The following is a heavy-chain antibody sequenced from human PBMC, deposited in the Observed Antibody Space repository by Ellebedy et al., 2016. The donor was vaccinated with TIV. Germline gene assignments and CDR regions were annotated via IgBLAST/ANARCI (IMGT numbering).Heavy chain of an antibody. Sequence: PGGSLRLSCQVFGYSFTSYWVGWVRQMPGKGLEWMGIILPANSDISYSPSFEGQVTISADKSISTAYLQWSSLKASDTAIYYCARTSGYSGNWGLDLWGQGTLVTVSS. CDR3: ARTSGYSGNWGLDL. J-gene: IGHJ5*02. V-gene: IGHV5-51*01. CDR1: GYSFTSYW. CDR2: ILPANSDI. D-gene: IGHD6-13*01.